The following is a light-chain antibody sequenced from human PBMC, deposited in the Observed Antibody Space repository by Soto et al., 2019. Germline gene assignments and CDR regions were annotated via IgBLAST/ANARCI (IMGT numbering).Light chain of an antibody. CDR1: SSNIGNNY. Sequence: QAVVTQPPSVSAAPGQKVTISCSGSSSNIGNNYVSWYQQLPGTAPKLLIYENNKRPSGIPDRFSGSKSGTSATLGITGLQTGDEADYYCGTWDSSLYAVFGGGTQLTV. V-gene: IGLV1-51*02. J-gene: IGLJ7*01. CDR3: GTWDSSLYAV. CDR2: ENN.